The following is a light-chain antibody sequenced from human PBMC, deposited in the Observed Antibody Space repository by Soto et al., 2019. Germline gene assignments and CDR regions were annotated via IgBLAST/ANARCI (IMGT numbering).Light chain of an antibody. J-gene: IGKJ5*01. Sequence: IVLTLCPAFLAVSLRVRAPINCRSSQSVFDGTDNDSYLAWYHQKPGRPPKLLIYCAATRESGAPDRCSGSGSGTAFTLTTSSLQAEDVAVYYCQQYFTTPITFGQGTRLEIK. V-gene: IGKV4-1*01. CDR2: CAA. CDR3: QQYFTTPIT. CDR1: QSVFDGTDNDSY.